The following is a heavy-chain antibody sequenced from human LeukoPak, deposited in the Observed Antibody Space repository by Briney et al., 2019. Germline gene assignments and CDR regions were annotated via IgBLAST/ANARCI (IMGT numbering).Heavy chain of an antibody. Sequence: GGSLSLSCAASGFTFSSYSMNWVRQAPGKGLEWVSSISSSSSYIYYADSVKGRFTISRDNTKKSLYLQMNSLRAEDSAVYYCARHGSSWDFDYWGQGTLVTVSS. CDR3: ARHGSSWDFDY. J-gene: IGHJ4*02. V-gene: IGHV3-21*04. CDR1: GFTFSSYS. D-gene: IGHD6-13*01. CDR2: ISSSSSYI.